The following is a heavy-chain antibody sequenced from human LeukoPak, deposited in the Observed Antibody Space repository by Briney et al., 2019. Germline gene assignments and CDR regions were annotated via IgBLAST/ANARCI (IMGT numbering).Heavy chain of an antibody. D-gene: IGHD3-22*01. CDR3: ARAPHFFDTSGSRYYFDY. CDR1: GYSSSSGYY. Sequence: KPSETLSLTCTVSGYSSSSGYYWGWIRQPPGKGLEWIGSIYYSGNTYYSPSLMSRVTISVDTSKNQFSLNLSSVTAAGTAVYYCARAPHFFDTSGSRYYFDYWGQGALVTVSS. V-gene: IGHV4-38-2*02. J-gene: IGHJ4*02. CDR2: IYYSGNT.